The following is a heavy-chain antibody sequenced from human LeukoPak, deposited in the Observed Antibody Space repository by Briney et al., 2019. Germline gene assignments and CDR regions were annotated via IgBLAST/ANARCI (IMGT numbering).Heavy chain of an antibody. CDR3: ARDFGWLSGFDN. Sequence: GGSLRLSRAASGFTFSSYAIHWVRQAPGKGLEWVAIISYDGTNKYYADSVRGRFTISRDNSKNTLYLQMNSLRAEDTAVYYCARDFGWLSGFDNWGQGTLVTVSS. CDR1: GFTFSSYA. J-gene: IGHJ4*02. V-gene: IGHV3-30-3*01. CDR2: ISYDGTNK. D-gene: IGHD3-9*01.